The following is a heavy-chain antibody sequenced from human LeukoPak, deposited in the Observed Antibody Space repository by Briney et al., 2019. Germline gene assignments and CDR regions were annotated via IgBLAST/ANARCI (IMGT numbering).Heavy chain of an antibody. J-gene: IGHJ5*02. D-gene: IGHD2-2*01. CDR1: GFTFSSYS. CDR2: ISGSCYYI. CDR3: AAEKSSPSFKPLSPSYQLLSA. Sequence: GGSLRLSCAASGFTFSSYSMNWVRQAPGKGLEWVSSISGSCYYIYYADSVKGRFTISRDNAKNSLYLQMNSLRSEDTAVYYCAAEKSSPSFKPLSPSYQLLSAWGQGTLVTVSS. V-gene: IGHV3-21*04.